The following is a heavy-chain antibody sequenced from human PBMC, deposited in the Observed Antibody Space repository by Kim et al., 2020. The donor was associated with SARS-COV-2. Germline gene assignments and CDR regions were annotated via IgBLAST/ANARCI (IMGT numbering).Heavy chain of an antibody. J-gene: IGHJ6*02. V-gene: IGHV3-33*01. D-gene: IGHD2-15*01. CDR1: GFTFSSYG. CDR3: ARDFDGGSTCYYYGMDV. CDR2: IWYDGSNK. Sequence: GGSLRLSCAASGFTFSSYGMHWVRQAPGKGLEWVAVIWYDGSNKYYADSVKGRFTISRDNSKNTLYLQMNSLRAEDTAVYYCARDFDGGSTCYYYGMDVWGQGTTVTVSS.